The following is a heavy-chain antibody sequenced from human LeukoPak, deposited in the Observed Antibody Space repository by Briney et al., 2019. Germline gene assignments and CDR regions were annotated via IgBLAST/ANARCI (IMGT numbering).Heavy chain of an antibody. CDR1: GGSISNLY. CDR2: IYHSGTT. Sequence: SETLSLTCTVSGGSISNLYWSWIRHPPGMGLEWIGNIYHSGTTNFNPSLKSRVTISVETSKNQFSLKLSYVTAADTGVYYCARRTGSGSWYFGLWGRGTLVTVSS. CDR3: ARRTGSGSWYFGL. J-gene: IGHJ2*01. V-gene: IGHV4-59*12. D-gene: IGHD2-15*01.